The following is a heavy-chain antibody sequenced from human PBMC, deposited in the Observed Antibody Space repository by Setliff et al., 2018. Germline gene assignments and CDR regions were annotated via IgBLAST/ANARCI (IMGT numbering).Heavy chain of an antibody. Sequence: PGVSLRLSCAASGFTFSSYDMHWVRQATGKGLEWVPAIGTAGDTYYADSVKGRFTISRDNSKNSLYLQMNSLRTEDTALYYCAKDMGSGYSSGWYDYWGQGTLVTVSS. J-gene: IGHJ4*02. CDR1: GFTFSSYD. V-gene: IGHV3-13*01. CDR2: IGTAGDT. CDR3: AKDMGSGYSSGWYDY. D-gene: IGHD6-19*01.